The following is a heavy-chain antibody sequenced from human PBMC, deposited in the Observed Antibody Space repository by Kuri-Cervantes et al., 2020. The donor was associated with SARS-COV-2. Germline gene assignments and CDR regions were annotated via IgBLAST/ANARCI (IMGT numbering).Heavy chain of an antibody. V-gene: IGHV1-3*01. CDR1: GYTFTSYS. D-gene: IGHD2-2*01. CDR3: ARSDIVVVPAAIRYNWFDP. J-gene: IGHJ5*02. CDR2: IKAGNGNT. Sequence: ASVKVSCKASGYTFTSYSIHWVRQAPGQRLEWMGWIKAGNGNTKYSQKFQGRVTITRDTSASTAYMELSSLRSEDTAVYYCARSDIVVVPAAIRYNWFDPWGQGTLVTVSS.